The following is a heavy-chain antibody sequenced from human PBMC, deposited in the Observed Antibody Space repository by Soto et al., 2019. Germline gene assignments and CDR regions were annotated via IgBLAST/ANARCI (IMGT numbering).Heavy chain of an antibody. Sequence: LGESLKISCRGSGYNYNLHWISWVRQKPGRGLEWMGIIYPGDSDTRYNPSFQGQVTISVDKSINTAYLQWDSLEASDTATYYCARRLRSYDFFQYYYGIDVWGQGSTVTVSS. V-gene: IGHV5-51*01. J-gene: IGHJ6*02. CDR2: IYPGDSDT. D-gene: IGHD3-16*01. CDR1: GYNYNLHW. CDR3: ARRLRSYDFFQYYYGIDV.